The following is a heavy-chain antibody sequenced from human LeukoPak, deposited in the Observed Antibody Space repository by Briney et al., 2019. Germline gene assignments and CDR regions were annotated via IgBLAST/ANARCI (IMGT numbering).Heavy chain of an antibody. J-gene: IGHJ6*02. V-gene: IGHV3-72*01. D-gene: IGHD1/OR15-1a*01. Sequence: PGGAQRVSSAASRVKFIDHYIYGVRQAPGEGREWVGRSRKKASTYTTEYAASVEGRFTISRDVSESSLYLQMNSLRTEDTAVYYCGRIAINANNGMDVWGQGTTVTVSS. CDR1: RVKFIDHY. CDR2: SRKKASTYTT. CDR3: GRIAINANNGMDV.